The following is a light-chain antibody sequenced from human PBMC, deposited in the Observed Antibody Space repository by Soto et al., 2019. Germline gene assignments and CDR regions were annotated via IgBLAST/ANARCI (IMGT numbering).Light chain of an antibody. CDR1: SSNIGAGYG. V-gene: IGLV1-40*01. J-gene: IGLJ3*02. Sequence: QSVLTQPPSVSGAPGQRVTISCTGNSSNIGAGYGVHWYQQLPGTAPKLLIYVNSNRPSGVPDRFSGSKPGTSASLAITGLQAEDEADYYCQSYDSSLSGWVFGGGTKVTVL. CDR2: VNS. CDR3: QSYDSSLSGWV.